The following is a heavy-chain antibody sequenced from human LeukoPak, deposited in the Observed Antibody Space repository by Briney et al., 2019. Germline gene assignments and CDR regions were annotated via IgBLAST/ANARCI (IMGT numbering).Heavy chain of an antibody. D-gene: IGHD4-17*01. J-gene: IGHJ3*02. CDR3: ARHEWAGDYGDYGGGEYAFDI. V-gene: IGHV4-59*01. CDR1: GGSISSYY. Sequence: SETLSPTCTVSGGSISSYYWSWIRQPPGKGLEWVGYIYNSGSTKYNPSLKSRVTISVDTSKNQFSLQLSSVTAADTAVYCCARHEWAGDYGDYGGGEYAFDIWGQGTMVTVSS. CDR2: IYNSGST.